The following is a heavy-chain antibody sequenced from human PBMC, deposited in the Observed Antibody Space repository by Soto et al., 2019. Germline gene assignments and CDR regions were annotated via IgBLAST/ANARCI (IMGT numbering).Heavy chain of an antibody. CDR1: GYTFINYY. D-gene: IGHD5-18*01. V-gene: IGHV1-46*01. CDR3: ARGHYSYGSD. Sequence: ASVKVSCKASGYTFINYYMHWVRQAPGQGIGWMGTINPSGGSTSYAQKFQGRVTMTTDTSTRTLYMELSGLRSEDTAVYYCARGHYSYGSDWGQGTLVTVSS. CDR2: INPSGGST. J-gene: IGHJ4*02.